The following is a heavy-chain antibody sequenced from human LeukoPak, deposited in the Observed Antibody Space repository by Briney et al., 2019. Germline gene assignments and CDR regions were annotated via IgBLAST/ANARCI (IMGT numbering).Heavy chain of an antibody. CDR2: IYFSGST. Sequence: SEILSLTCTVSGGSISSNNYYWGWIRQPPGKGLEWIGSIYFSGSTYYNPSLKSRVTISVDTSKNQFSLKLSSVTAADTAVYYCARDLPAVTTQSRDYWGQGTLVTVSS. CDR3: ARDLPAVTTQSRDY. J-gene: IGHJ4*02. CDR1: GGSISSNNYY. V-gene: IGHV4-39*07. D-gene: IGHD4-17*01.